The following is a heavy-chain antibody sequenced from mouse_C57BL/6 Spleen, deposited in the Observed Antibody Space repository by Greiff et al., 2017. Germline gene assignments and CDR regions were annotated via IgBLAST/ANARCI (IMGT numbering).Heavy chain of an antibody. V-gene: IGHV7-3*01. D-gene: IGHD2-4*01. CDR2: IRNKANGYTT. J-gene: IGHJ2*01. CDR3: ARSGGLRRYFDY. Sequence: DVQLVESGGGLVQPGGSLSLSCAASGFTFTDYYMSWVRQPPGKALEWLGFIRNKANGYTTEYSASVKGRFTISSDNSQSILYLQMNALSAEDSSTYYCARSGGLRRYFDYWGQGTTLTVSS. CDR1: GFTFTDYY.